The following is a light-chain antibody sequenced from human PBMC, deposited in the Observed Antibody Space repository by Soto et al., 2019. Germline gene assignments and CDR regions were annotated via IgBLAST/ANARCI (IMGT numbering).Light chain of an antibody. J-gene: IGKJ1*01. CDR3: QQYNSWLWT. CDR2: GAS. Sequence: EIVLTQSPATLSLSPGETATLSCRASQSVRNYLAWYQQKPGQAPRLLIYGASTRATGIPARFSGSGSGTEFTLIISSLQSEDSAVYYCQQYNSWLWTFGQGTKVDIK. CDR1: QSVRNY. V-gene: IGKV3-15*01.